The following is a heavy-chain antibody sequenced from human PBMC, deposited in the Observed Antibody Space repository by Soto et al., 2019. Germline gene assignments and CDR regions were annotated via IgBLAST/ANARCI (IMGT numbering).Heavy chain of an antibody. CDR3: ARTLDYGHMDV. D-gene: IGHD3-16*01. V-gene: IGHV4-4*09. CDR2: IYRSGST. J-gene: IGHJ6*03. Sequence: SETLSLTCTSSGDSVRIQYFTWIRWPPGRGLEWIGYIYRSGSTKYNPSLKSRLTISVDTSKNQFSLKLSSVTAADTAVYYCARTLDYGHMDVWGKGTTVTVSS. CDR1: GDSVRIQY.